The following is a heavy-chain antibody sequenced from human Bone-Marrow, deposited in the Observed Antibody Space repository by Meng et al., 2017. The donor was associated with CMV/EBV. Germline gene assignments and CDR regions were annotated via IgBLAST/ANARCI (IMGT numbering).Heavy chain of an antibody. CDR1: GGSISSSSYY. Sequence: GSLRLSCTVSGGSISSSSYYWGWIRQPPGKGLEWIGSIYYSGSTYYNPSLKSRVTISVETSKNQFSLKLSSVTAADTAVYFCARRTFIVGEPWDYWGLGTLVTVSS. V-gene: IGHV4-39*01. D-gene: IGHD1-26*01. J-gene: IGHJ4*02. CDR3: ARRTFIVGEPWDY. CDR2: IYYSGST.